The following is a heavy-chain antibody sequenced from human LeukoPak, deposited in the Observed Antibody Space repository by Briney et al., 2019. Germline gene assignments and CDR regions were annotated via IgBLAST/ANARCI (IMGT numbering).Heavy chain of an antibody. J-gene: IGHJ4*02. Sequence: SETLSLTCTVSGGSISSSSYYWGWIRQPPGKGLEWIGSIYYSGSTYYNPSLKSRVTISVDTSKNQFSLKLSSVTAADTAVYYCARRDSSDYYYGLADCWGQGTLVTVSS. CDR2: IYYSGST. CDR1: GGSISSSSYY. CDR3: ARRDSSDYYYGLADC. D-gene: IGHD3-22*01. V-gene: IGHV4-39*01.